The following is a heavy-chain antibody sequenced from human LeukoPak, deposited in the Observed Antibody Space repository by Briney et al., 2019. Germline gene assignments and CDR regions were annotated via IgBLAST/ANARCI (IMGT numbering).Heavy chain of an antibody. CDR3: ARGEYPAGFYYYYYYMDV. J-gene: IGHJ6*03. CDR1: GFTFSSYS. Sequence: GGSLRLSCAASGFTFSSYSMNWVRQAPGKGLEWVSSISSSSSYIYYADSVKGRFTISRDNAKNSLYLQMNSLRAEDTAVYYCARGEYPAGFYYYYYYMDVWGKGTTVTVSS. V-gene: IGHV3-21*01. CDR2: ISSSSSYI. D-gene: IGHD2-2*01.